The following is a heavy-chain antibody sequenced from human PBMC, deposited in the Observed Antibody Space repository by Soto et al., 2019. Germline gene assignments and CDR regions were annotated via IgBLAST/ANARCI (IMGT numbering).Heavy chain of an antibody. D-gene: IGHD1-26*01. CDR1: ESTVSRDW. CDR2: TNQDGSEK. V-gene: IGHV3-7*01. J-gene: IGHJ4*02. Sequence: EVHLVESGGGLVQTGGSLRLSCAISESTVSRDWMNWVRQAPGKGLEGVAHTNQDGSEKYYADSVKGRFTISRDNAKKSLYLQMNSLRAGDTAMYYCSGGVGDAFWGQGTLVTVSS. CDR3: SGGVGDAF.